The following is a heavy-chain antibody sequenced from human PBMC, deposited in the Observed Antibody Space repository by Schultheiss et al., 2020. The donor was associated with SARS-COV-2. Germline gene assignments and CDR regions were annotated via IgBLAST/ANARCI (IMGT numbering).Heavy chain of an antibody. J-gene: IGHJ4*02. CDR3: AKGCRGGGRCYYFDF. CDR2: ISGSGGST. CDR1: GFTFSSYA. V-gene: IGHV3-23*01. Sequence: GGSLRLSCAASGFTFSSYAMSWVRQAPGKGLEWVSAISGSGGSTYYADSAKGRFTISRDNSQNTVYLQMNSLRVEDTAVYYCAKGCRGGGRCYYFDFWGQGNLVTVSS. D-gene: IGHD2-21*01.